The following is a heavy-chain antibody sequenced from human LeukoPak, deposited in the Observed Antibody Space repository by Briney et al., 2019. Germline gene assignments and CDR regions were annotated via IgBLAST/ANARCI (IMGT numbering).Heavy chain of an antibody. CDR3: AREGNSGYYPY. J-gene: IGHJ4*02. Sequence: GGSLRLSCAASGLTFSSYPMHWVRQAPGKGLEWVAVISYDGSEKHYADPVKGRFTISRDSSKNTLYLQMSSLRAEDTAMYYCAREGNSGYYPYWGQGILVTVSS. CDR2: ISYDGSEK. D-gene: IGHD3-22*01. CDR1: GLTFSSYP. V-gene: IGHV3-30-3*01.